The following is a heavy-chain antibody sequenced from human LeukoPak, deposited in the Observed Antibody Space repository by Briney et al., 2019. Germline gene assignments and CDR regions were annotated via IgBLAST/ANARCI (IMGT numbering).Heavy chain of an antibody. CDR1: GGSFSGYY. J-gene: IGHJ4*02. CDR3: ARGPYIVVVPAATLGGY. Sequence: SETLSLTCAVYGGSFSGYYWSWIRQPPGKGLEWIGEINHSGGTNYNPSLKSRVTISVDTSKNQFSLKLSSVTAADTAVYYCARGPYIVVVPAATLGGYWGQGTLVTVSS. D-gene: IGHD2-2*01. V-gene: IGHV4-34*01. CDR2: INHSGGT.